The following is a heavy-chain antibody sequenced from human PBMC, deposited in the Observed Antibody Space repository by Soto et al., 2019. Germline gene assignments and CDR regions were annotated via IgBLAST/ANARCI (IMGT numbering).Heavy chain of an antibody. J-gene: IGHJ6*02. V-gene: IGHV3-30*03. CDR2: ISYDGSSQ. D-gene: IGHD3-10*01. CDR3: ARDPYYYGSGSLYGMDV. CDR1: GFTFSRYG. Sequence: PGGSLRLSCAASGFTFSRYGMHWVRQAPGKGLEWVATISYDGSSQYYADSVKGRFTISRDNSKNTLYLQMNSLRAEDTAVYYCARDPYYYGSGSLYGMDVWGQGTTVTVSS.